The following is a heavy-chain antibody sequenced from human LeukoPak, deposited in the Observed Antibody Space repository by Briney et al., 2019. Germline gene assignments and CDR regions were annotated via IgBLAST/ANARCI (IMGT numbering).Heavy chain of an antibody. Sequence: GGYLSLSCAAAGFIFCSYWLSWDRQAPGQGLEGVTNIKQDGSEKSYVDSVKVRFSSSRDNAKFSLYLQMNSLRAEDTAVYYCARVVYYDFWSGYYYFDYWGQGALVTVSS. CDR3: ARVVYYDFWSGYYYFDY. V-gene: IGHV3-7*01. D-gene: IGHD3-3*01. CDR1: GFIFCSYW. CDR2: IKQDGSEK. J-gene: IGHJ4*02.